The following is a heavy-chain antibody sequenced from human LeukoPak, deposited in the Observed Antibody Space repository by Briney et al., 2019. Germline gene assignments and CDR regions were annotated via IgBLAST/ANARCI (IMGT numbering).Heavy chain of an antibody. V-gene: IGHV3-30*04. CDR1: GFTFSSYA. D-gene: IGHD3-10*01. J-gene: IGHJ4*02. CDR2: ISYDGSNK. Sequence: GGSLRLSCAASGFTFSSYAMHWVRQAPGKGLEWVAVISYDGSNKYYADSVKGRFTISRDNSKNTLYLQMNSLRAEDTAVYYCARDRWYGSGRGTFDYWGQGTLVTVSS. CDR3: ARDRWYGSGRGTFDY.